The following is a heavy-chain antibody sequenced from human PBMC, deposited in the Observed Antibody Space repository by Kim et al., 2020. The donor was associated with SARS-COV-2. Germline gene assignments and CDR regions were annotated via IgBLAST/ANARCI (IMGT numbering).Heavy chain of an antibody. CDR3: ARGSSSWYYFDY. V-gene: IGHV4-61*02. CDR2: IYTSGST. Sequence: SETLSLTCTVSGGSISSGSYYWSWIRQPAGKGLEWIGRIYTSGSTNYNPSLKSRVTISVDTSKNQFSLKLSSVTAADTAVYYCARGSSSWYYFDYWGQGTLVTVSS. J-gene: IGHJ4*02. D-gene: IGHD6-13*01. CDR1: GGSISSGSYY.